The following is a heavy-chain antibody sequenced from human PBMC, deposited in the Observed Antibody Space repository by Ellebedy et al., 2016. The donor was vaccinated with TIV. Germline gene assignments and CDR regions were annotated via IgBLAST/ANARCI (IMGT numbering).Heavy chain of an antibody. CDR3: AREADSDALDI. V-gene: IGHV1-18*01. CDR1: GYTFSRHG. CDR2: ISTYSGNT. Sequence: AASVQVSCKTSGYTFSRHGLNWVRQAPGQGLEWMGWISTYSGNTKYAQKFQGRATMTTDTSTGTAYMELRSLTSDDTAVYYCAREADSDALDIWGQGTMVIVSS. J-gene: IGHJ3*02. D-gene: IGHD2-15*01.